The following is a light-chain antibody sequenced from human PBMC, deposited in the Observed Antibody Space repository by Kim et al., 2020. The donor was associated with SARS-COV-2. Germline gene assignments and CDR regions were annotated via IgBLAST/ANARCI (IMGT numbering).Light chain of an antibody. CDR3: QQYKSYPYT. V-gene: IGKV1-5*01. Sequence: YASRGDRVTITCGDSQSISSLLAWYQQNTERAPDLLIYDVSTLESGVLSRFSDSGSGTEYILTIRNLQPDDFATYFCQQYKSYPYTFGKGPKLEI. CDR2: DVS. J-gene: IGKJ2*01. CDR1: QSISSL.